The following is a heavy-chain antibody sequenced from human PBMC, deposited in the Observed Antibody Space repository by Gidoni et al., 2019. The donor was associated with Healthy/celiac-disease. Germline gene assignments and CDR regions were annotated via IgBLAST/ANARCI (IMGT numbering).Heavy chain of an antibody. V-gene: IGHV3-9*01. CDR1: GFTFDDYA. J-gene: IGHJ4*02. CDR3: AKEKEVGATGFVY. Sequence: EVQLVESGGGLVQPGRSLRLSCAASGFTFDDYAMHWVRQAPGKGLEWVSGISWNSGSIGYADSVKGRFTISRDNAKNSLYLQMNSLRAEDTALYYCAKEKEVGATGFVYWGQGTLVTVSS. CDR2: ISWNSGSI. D-gene: IGHD1-26*01.